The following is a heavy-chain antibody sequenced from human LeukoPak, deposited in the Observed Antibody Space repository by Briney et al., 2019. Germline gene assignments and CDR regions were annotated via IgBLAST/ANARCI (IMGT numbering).Heavy chain of an antibody. D-gene: IGHD3-9*01. J-gene: IGHJ4*02. V-gene: IGHV3-49*04. Sequence: GGSLRLSCTASGLTFGDYAMSWVRQAPGKGLEWVGFIRSKAYGGTTEYAASVKGRFTISRDDSKSIAYLQMNSLKTEDTAVYYCTRDSSLDYDILTGHDYWGQGTLVTVSS. CDR1: GLTFGDYA. CDR2: IRSKAYGGTT. CDR3: TRDSSLDYDILTGHDY.